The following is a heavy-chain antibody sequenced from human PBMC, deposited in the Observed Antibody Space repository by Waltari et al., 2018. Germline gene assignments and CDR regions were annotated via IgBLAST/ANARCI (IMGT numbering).Heavy chain of an antibody. CDR2: IYSGGST. D-gene: IGHD2-2*02. J-gene: IGHJ4*02. Sequence: EVQLVEYGGGLIKPGGSLRLSCAASGFTVSSNYMSWIRQAPGKGLVWVSVIYSGGSTYAADSGKGRFTISRDHSKNTRYLQMNSLSAEDTAVYYCARETYPGAFDYWGQGTLVTVSS. CDR1: GFTVSSNY. V-gene: IGHV3-53*01. CDR3: ARETYPGAFDY.